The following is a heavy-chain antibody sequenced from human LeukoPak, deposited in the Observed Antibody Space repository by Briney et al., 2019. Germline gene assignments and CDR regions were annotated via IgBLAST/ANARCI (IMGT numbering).Heavy chain of an antibody. CDR3: ARFYGGNSGMLPRATFDI. CDR1: GGSISSGGYY. V-gene: IGHV4-31*03. Sequence: PSQTLSLTCSVSGGSISSGGYYWSWIRQHPGKGLEWYGYIYYSGSHYYKPSLRSRVTISVDTSKNQCSLNLNSLTAADTAVYDCARFYGGNSGMLPRATFDIWGQGTMVTVSS. J-gene: IGHJ3*02. D-gene: IGHD4-23*01. CDR2: IYYSGSH.